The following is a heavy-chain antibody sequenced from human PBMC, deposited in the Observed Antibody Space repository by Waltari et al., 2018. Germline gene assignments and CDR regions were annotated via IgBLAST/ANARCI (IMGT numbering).Heavy chain of an antibody. V-gene: IGHV4-38-2*01. CDR2: IYHSGST. CDR1: GYSISSGYY. Sequence: QVQLQESGPGLVKPSETLSLTCAVSGYSISSGYYWGWIRQPPGKGLEWIGGIYHSGSTYYNPSLSSGVTRSVDTSKNQFSLKLSSVTAADTAVYYCARNLYGSGRPSHFQHWGQGTLVTVSS. D-gene: IGHD3-10*01. J-gene: IGHJ1*01. CDR3: ARNLYGSGRPSHFQH.